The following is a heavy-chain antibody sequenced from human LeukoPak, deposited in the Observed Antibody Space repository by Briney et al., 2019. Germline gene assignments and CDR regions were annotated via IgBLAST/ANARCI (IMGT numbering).Heavy chain of an antibody. CDR3: ARGTRITMVRGVTGYYYMDV. J-gene: IGHJ6*03. V-gene: IGHV1-8*03. CDR1: GYTFTSYD. D-gene: IGHD3-10*01. Sequence: GASVKVSCKASGYTFTSYDINWVRQATGQGLEWMGWMNPNSGNTGYAQKFQGRVTITRNTSISTAYMELRSLRSEDTAVYYCARGTRITMVRGVTGYYYMDVWGKGTTVTVSS. CDR2: MNPNSGNT.